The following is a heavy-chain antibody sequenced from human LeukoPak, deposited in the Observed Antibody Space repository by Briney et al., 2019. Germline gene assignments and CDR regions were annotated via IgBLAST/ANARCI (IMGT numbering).Heavy chain of an antibody. CDR3: ASGEIAAAGTH. J-gene: IGHJ4*02. CDR1: GYTFASYG. Sequence: ASVKVSCKASGYTFASYGISWVRQAPGQGLEWMGWISAKNGNTNYAQKLQGRVTMTRDTSISTAYMELSRLRSDDTAVYYCASGEIAAAGTHWGQGTLVTVSS. V-gene: IGHV1-18*01. D-gene: IGHD6-13*01. CDR2: ISAKNGNT.